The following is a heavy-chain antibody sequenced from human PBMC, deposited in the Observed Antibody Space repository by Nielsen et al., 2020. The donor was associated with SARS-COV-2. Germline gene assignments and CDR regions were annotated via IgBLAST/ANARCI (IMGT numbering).Heavy chain of an antibody. CDR3: AGQDSSGWYEVDY. V-gene: IGHV5-10-1*01. J-gene: IGHJ4*02. D-gene: IGHD6-19*01. Sequence: GESLKISCKGSGNTFTIYWITWVRQMHGKGLEWLGRIDPSDSYTNYSPSFQGHVTISADKSISTAYLQWSSLKASDTAMYYCAGQDSSGWYEVDYWGQGTLVTVSS. CDR1: GNTFTIYW. CDR2: IDPSDSYT.